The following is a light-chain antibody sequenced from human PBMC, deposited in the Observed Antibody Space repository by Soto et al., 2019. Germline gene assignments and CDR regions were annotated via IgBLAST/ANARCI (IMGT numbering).Light chain of an antibody. Sequence: QSALTQPASVSGSLGQSITISCTGTSSDVGYYDYVSWYQQLPGKAPTLIIYEVTNRPSGVSNRFSGSKSGNTASLTISGLQAEDEADYYCISYTINSNYVFGTGTKRTVL. CDR2: EVT. CDR1: SSDVGYYDY. V-gene: IGLV2-14*01. J-gene: IGLJ1*01. CDR3: ISYTINSNYV.